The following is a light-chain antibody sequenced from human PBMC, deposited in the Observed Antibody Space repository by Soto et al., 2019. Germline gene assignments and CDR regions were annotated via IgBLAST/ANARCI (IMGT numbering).Light chain of an antibody. V-gene: IGKV3-11*01. CDR2: YAS. CDR3: QQRRQWHPIT. Sequence: EILWTQSPVSLSLSPGQRATLSCRASQRISTYLSWYQVKPGQAPRLLIYYASIRATGVTARFSGRGSGTDCSLTISSLEPENVPVYYCQQRRQWHPITFGQGTRLEIK. CDR1: QRISTY. J-gene: IGKJ5*01.